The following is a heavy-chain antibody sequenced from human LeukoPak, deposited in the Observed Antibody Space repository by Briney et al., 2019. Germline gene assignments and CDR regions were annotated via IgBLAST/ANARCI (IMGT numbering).Heavy chain of an antibody. V-gene: IGHV1-46*01. D-gene: IGHD1-1*01. CDR3: ARHSLPGTTPFDS. CDR2: INPSGGSK. CDR1: GYTFSTYY. Sequence: RASVKVSCTASGYTFSTYYMHWVRQAPEQGLEWMGVINPSGGSKCYAHTFQGRFTISRDTSTNTLYLELNSLRSEDTAVYYCARHSLPGTTPFDSWGQGTLVTVSS. J-gene: IGHJ4*02.